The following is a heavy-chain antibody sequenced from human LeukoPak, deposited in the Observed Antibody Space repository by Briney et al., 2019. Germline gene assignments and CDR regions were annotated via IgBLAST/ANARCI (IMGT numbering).Heavy chain of an antibody. CDR1: GYTFTSYA. CDR2: INAGNGNT. Sequence: ASVKVSCKASGYTFTSYAMHWVRQAPGQRLEWMGWINAGNGNTKYSQKFQGRVTITRDTSASTAYMELSSLRSEDTAVYYCARGFGKAAADVFGGYTMDVWGQGTTVTVSS. J-gene: IGHJ6*02. CDR3: ARGFGKAAADVFGGYTMDV. V-gene: IGHV1-3*01. D-gene: IGHD6-13*01.